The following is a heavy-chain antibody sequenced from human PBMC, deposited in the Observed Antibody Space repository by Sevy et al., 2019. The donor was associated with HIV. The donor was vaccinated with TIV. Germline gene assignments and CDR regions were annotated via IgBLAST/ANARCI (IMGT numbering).Heavy chain of an antibody. CDR2: FYTGSKT. CDR3: ARDKNAYYYGLDV. Sequence: GGSLRLSCAVSGFPVSSSYMNWVRQAPGKWLEWVSVFYTGSKTDYADSVKGRFTMSRDNSKNTLYLQMNGMRAEDTAVYYCARDKNAYYYGLDVWGQGITVTVSS. V-gene: IGHV3-53*01. CDR1: GFPVSSSY. J-gene: IGHJ6*02.